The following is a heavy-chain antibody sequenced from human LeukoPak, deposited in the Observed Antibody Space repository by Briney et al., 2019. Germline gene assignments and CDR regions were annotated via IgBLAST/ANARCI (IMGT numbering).Heavy chain of an antibody. D-gene: IGHD2-2*01. V-gene: IGHV3-30*18. CDR2: ISTDGKDK. Sequence: GGSLRLSCAASGFTLSNYAMHWVRQAPGMGLEWVTVISTDGKDKKYADSVKGRFAISRDNSKNTLDLQMNSLRAEDTAVYYCAKDQKWGPADYYFDSWGQGTLVTVSS. CDR1: GFTLSNYA. CDR3: AKDQKWGPADYYFDS. J-gene: IGHJ4*02.